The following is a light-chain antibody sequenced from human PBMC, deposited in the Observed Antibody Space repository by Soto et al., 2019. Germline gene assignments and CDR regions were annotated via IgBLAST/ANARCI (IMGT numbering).Light chain of an antibody. Sequence: EIEMAQTRSTVCLAGEECSSLWCRASESVSTNLAWYQQKAGQAPRLLIYGASTRATGIPARFSASGSGTEFTLSSLSLQSEQFSGSICHQDSILGTCAQGAKVDTK. CDR3: HQDSILGT. J-gene: IGKJ1*01. CDR2: GAS. CDR1: ESVSTN. V-gene: IGKV3-15*01.